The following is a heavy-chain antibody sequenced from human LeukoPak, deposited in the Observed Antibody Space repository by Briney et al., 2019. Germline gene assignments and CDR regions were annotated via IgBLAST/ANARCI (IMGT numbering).Heavy chain of an antibody. CDR3: ARTYGDYAYWYFDL. V-gene: IGHV1-2*06. CDR2: INPNSGDT. CDR1: GYTFSGYQ. J-gene: IGHJ2*01. Sequence: ASVKVSCKASGYTFSGYQVHWLRQAPGQGLEWMGRINPNSGDTNYAHKFQGRVTMTRDTSINTAYMDLSRLRSDDTAVYYCARTYGDYAYWYFDLWGRGTLVTVSS. D-gene: IGHD4-17*01.